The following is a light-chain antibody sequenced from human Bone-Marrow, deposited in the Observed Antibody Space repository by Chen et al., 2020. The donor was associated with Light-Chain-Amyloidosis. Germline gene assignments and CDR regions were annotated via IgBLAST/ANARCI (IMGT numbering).Light chain of an antibody. Sequence: EFVLTQSPATLSLSPGERATLSCRASQSVGSYLAWYQQKPGQAPRLLIYDASNRAIGIPARFSGSGSGTDFTLTISSLEPEDFAVYYCQQRSNWPPALTLGGGTKVEIK. CDR2: DAS. J-gene: IGKJ4*01. CDR1: QSVGSY. V-gene: IGKV3-11*01. CDR3: QQRSNWPPALT.